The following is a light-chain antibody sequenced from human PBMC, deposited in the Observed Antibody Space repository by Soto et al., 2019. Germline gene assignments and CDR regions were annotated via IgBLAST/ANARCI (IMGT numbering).Light chain of an antibody. J-gene: IGLJ2*01. CDR2: EVS. V-gene: IGLV2-8*01. Sequence: QSVLTQPPSASGSPGQSVTISCTGTSNDAGNYNYVSWYQQHPGKAPKVLISEVSKRPSGVPDRFSGSKSGNMASLTVSGLQAEDEADYYCSSYSGTNNLLIFGGGTKVTVL. CDR1: SNDAGNYNY. CDR3: SSYSGTNNLLI.